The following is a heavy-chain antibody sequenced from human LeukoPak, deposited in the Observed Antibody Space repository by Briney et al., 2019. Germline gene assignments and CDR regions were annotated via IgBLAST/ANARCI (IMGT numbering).Heavy chain of an antibody. Sequence: SETLSLTCAVYGGSFSGYYWSWIRQPPGKGLXXXXXXXXXXSTNYNPSLKSRVTISVDTSKNQFSLKLSSVTAADTAVYYCARSKERRNMVRGVMIRFWFDPWGQGTLVTVSS. CDR2: XXXXXST. J-gene: IGHJ5*02. CDR3: ARSKERRNMVRGVMIRFWFDP. V-gene: IGHV4-34*01. CDR1: GGSFSGYY. D-gene: IGHD3-10*01.